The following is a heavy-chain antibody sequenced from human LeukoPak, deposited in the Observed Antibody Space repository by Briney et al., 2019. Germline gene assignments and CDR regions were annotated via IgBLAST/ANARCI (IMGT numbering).Heavy chain of an antibody. Sequence: GGSLRLSCAVSRFTFSSHAMSWVRQAPGKGLEWVSAISGGGGSTCSADSVKGRFTVSRDNSKNTLYLQMNSLRAEDTAVYYCAIHPDIVATYIDYWGQGTLVTVSS. J-gene: IGHJ4*02. D-gene: IGHD5-12*01. CDR1: RFTFSSHA. CDR3: AIHPDIVATYIDY. CDR2: ISGGGGST. V-gene: IGHV3-23*01.